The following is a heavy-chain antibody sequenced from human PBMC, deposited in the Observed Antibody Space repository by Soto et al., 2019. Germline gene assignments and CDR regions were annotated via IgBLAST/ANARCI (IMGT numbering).Heavy chain of an antibody. CDR2: VWYDVSDT. CDR3: ARDQSSTFKGGMDV. V-gene: IGHV3-33*01. Sequence: PXVFLRLSCEVSFSMFSSHGMHWVRQPPGKGLEWVAVVWYDVSDTSYADSVKGRFTISRDNSKNMLSLQMNSLGVEDTAIYYCARDQSSTFKGGMDVWGQGTTVTVPS. CDR1: FSMFSSHG. D-gene: IGHD6-13*01. J-gene: IGHJ6*02.